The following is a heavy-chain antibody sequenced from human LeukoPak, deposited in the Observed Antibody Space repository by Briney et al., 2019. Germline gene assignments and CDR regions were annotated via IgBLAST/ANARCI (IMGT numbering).Heavy chain of an antibody. CDR1: GFTFSSYA. CDR2: ISGSGGST. J-gene: IGHJ3*02. V-gene: IGHV3-23*01. CDR3: ARGGSYLSAFDI. Sequence: GGSLRLSCTASGFTFSSYAMSWVRQAPGKGLEWVSAISGSGGSTYYADSVKGRFTISRDNSKNTLYLQMNSLRAEDTAVYYCARGGSYLSAFDIWGQGTMVTVSS. D-gene: IGHD1-26*01.